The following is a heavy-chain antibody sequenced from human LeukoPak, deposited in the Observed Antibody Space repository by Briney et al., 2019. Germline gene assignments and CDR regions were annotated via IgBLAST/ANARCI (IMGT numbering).Heavy chain of an antibody. D-gene: IGHD3-3*01. V-gene: IGHV4-59*11. CDR1: GGSISSHY. J-gene: IGHJ5*02. CDR2: IYYSGST. CDR3: AREGSPLHDFWSGYTFDP. Sequence: SETLSLTCTVSGGSISSHYLSWIRQPPGKGLEWIGYIYYSGSTNYNPSLKSRVTISVDTSKNQFSLKLSSVTAADTAVYYCAREGSPLHDFWSGYTFDPWGQGTLVTVSS.